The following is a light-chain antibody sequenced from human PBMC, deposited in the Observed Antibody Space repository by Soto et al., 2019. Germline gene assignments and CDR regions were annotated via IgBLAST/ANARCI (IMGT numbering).Light chain of an antibody. CDR1: QSISNL. Sequence: DIQMTQSPSTLSASVGDRVTITFRASQSISNLLAWYQQKPGKAPKLLIYAASTLQSGVPSRFSGSGSGTDFTLTISSLQPEDFATYYCQQLNSPITFGQGTRLEIK. CDR3: QQLNSPIT. J-gene: IGKJ5*01. CDR2: AAS. V-gene: IGKV1-5*01.